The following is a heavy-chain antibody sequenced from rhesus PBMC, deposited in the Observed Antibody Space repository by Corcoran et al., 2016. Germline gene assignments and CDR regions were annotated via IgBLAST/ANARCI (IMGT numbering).Heavy chain of an antibody. CDR2: INSGGGSP. V-gene: IGHV3-178*01. Sequence: EVQLVESGGGLAKRGGSLRLSCAASGFSVSYYYMSWVRQAPGKGLVWNSGINSGGGSPSYADSVKCRFTISRENAKNTLYLQVNCLRAEDTALYYCARDQYNMWTGNCDYWGQGVLVTVSS. CDR1: GFSVSYYY. J-gene: IGHJ4*01. CDR3: ARDQYNMWTGNCDY. D-gene: IGHD3-3*01.